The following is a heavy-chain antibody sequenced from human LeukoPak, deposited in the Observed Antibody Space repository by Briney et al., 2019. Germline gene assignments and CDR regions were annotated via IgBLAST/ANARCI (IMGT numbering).Heavy chain of an antibody. J-gene: IGHJ3*02. V-gene: IGHV3-30*18. Sequence: PGGSLRLSCAASGFTFSSYGMHWVRQAPGKGLEWVAVISYDGSNKYYADSVKGRFTISRDNSKNTLYLQMNSLRAEDTAVYYCAKVLLAANHAFDIWGQGTMVTVSS. CDR1: GFTFSSYG. CDR2: ISYDGSNK. D-gene: IGHD2-15*01. CDR3: AKVLLAANHAFDI.